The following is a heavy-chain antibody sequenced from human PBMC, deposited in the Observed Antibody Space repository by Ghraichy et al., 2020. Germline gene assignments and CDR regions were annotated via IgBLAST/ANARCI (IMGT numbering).Heavy chain of an antibody. V-gene: IGHV4-30-4*07. CDR2: LYYSGST. Sequence: SETLSLTCAVYGGSISSGGYSWSWIRQPPGKGLEWIGYLYYSGSTYSNPTLKSRVTISVDTSKTQLSLKLSSVTAAATAVYYCAREQDAMDVWGKGTTVTVSS. J-gene: IGHJ6*04. CDR3: AREQDAMDV. CDR1: GGSISSGGYS.